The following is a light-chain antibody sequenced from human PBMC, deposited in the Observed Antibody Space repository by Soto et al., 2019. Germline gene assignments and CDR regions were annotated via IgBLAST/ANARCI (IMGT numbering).Light chain of an antibody. CDR1: QSVSSY. V-gene: IGKV3-11*01. Sequence: EILLTQSPATLSLSPGERATLSCRASQSVSSYLAWYQQKPGKAPRLLIHDASNRATGIPARFSGSGSGTDFTLSISSLEPEDFAGYYCQQRSNWPPGLTFGGGTKVDIK. CDR2: DAS. CDR3: QQRSNWPPGLT. J-gene: IGKJ4*01.